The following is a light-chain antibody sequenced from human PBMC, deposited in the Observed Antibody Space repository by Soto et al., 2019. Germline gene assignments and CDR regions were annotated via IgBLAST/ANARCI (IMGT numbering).Light chain of an antibody. CDR2: EDN. V-gene: IGLV6-57*01. J-gene: IGLJ3*02. CDR3: QSDDATNQV. CDR1: SGSIASNY. Sequence: NFMLTQPHSVSESPGKTVTISCTRSSGSIASNYVQWYQQRPGSSPTTVIYEDNQRPSGVPDRFSGSIDSSSNSASLTISGLETEDEADYYCQSDDATNQVFGGGSELTVL.